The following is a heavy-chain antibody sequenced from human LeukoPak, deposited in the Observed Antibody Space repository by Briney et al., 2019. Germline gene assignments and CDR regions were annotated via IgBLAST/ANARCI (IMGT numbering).Heavy chain of an antibody. V-gene: IGHV3-43*01. Sequence: GGSPRLSCAASGFTFDDYTMHWVCQAPGKGLEWVSLISWDGGSTYYADPVKGRFTISRDNSKNSLYLQMNSLRTEDTALYYCAKDSGSSPNYFDYWGQGTLVTVSS. D-gene: IGHD6-6*01. CDR2: ISWDGGST. CDR3: AKDSGSSPNYFDY. CDR1: GFTFDDYT. J-gene: IGHJ4*02.